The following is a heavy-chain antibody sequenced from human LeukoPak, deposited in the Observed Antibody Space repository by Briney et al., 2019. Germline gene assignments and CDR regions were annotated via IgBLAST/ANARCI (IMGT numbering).Heavy chain of an antibody. CDR3: AREYYYDTSGYYSRHDAFDI. J-gene: IGHJ3*02. D-gene: IGHD3-22*01. V-gene: IGHV3-23*01. CDR1: GFTFSSYG. CDR2: IGGSGGST. Sequence: PGGSLRLSCAASGFTFSSYGMSWVRQAPGKGLEWVSAIGGSGGSTYYADSVKGRFTISRDNAKNSLYLQMSSLKAEDTAVYYCAREYYYDTSGYYSRHDAFDIWGQGTMVTVSS.